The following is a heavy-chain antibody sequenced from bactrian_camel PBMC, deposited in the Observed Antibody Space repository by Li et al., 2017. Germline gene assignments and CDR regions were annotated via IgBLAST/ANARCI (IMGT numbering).Heavy chain of an antibody. CDR2: IYTFHRTT. Sequence: HVQLVESGGGSVQAGGSLRLSCVASGNTFSPYCMGWFRQAPGMEREQVAAFIYTFHRTTRYADSVRGRFTITRDNAENTVYLQMDALEPEDTAMYYCAASGDVWGRCKLIPSIYRFWGQGTQVTVS. J-gene: IGHJ4*01. V-gene: IGHV3-2*01. CDR1: GNTFSPYC. D-gene: IGHD5*01. CDR3: AASGDVWGRCKLIPSIYRF.